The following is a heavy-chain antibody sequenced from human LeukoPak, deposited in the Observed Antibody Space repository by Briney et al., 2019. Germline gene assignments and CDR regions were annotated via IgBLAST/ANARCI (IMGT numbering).Heavy chain of an antibody. CDR1: GGSISGYY. D-gene: IGHD3-3*01. CDR3: SRLERSSYEMGGTWFDP. J-gene: IGHJ5*02. Sequence: PSETLSLTCTVSGGSISGYYWSWIRQPPGKGPEWIGYIYYTGSTNSNPSLKSRVTLSLDASKNQFSLKLTSMTAADPAVYYCSRLERSSYEMGGTWFDPWGQGTLVTVSS. V-gene: IGHV4-59*08. CDR2: IYYTGST.